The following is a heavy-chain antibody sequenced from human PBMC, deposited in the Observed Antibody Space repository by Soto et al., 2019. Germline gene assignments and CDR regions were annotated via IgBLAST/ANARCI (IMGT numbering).Heavy chain of an antibody. D-gene: IGHD3-3*01. CDR3: AKDYFTTGGAWYFDY. CDR1: GFTFSSYG. V-gene: IGHV3-30*18. J-gene: IGHJ4*02. Sequence: QVQLVESGGGVVQPGRSLRLSFAASGFTFSSYGMHWVRQAPGKGLEWVAVISYDGSNKYYADSVKGRFTISRDNSKNTLYLQMNSLRAEDTAVYYCAKDYFTTGGAWYFDYWGQGTLVTVSS. CDR2: ISYDGSNK.